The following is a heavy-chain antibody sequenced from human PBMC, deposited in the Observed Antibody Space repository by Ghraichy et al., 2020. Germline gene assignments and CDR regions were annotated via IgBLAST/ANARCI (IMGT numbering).Heavy chain of an antibody. CDR2: IYYSGST. D-gene: IGHD1-26*01. CDR3: ARRSPVGATWFWEY. J-gene: IGHJ4*02. Sequence: SETLSLTCTVSGGSISSSSYYWGWIRQPPGKGLEWIGSIYYSGSTYYNPSLKSRVTISVDTSKNQFSLKLSSVTAADTAVYYCARRSPVGATWFWEYWGQGTLVTVSS. CDR1: GGSISSSSYY. V-gene: IGHV4-39*01.